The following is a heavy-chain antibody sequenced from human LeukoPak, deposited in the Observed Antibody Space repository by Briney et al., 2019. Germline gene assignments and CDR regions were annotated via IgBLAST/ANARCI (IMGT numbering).Heavy chain of an antibody. J-gene: IGHJ5*02. CDR2: ISAYNGNT. Sequence: ASVKVSCKASGYTFTSYGISWVRQAPGQGLEWMGWISAYNGNTNYAQKLQGRVTMTTDTSTSTAYMELRSLRSDDTAVYYCAATFWSGPNWFDPWGQGTLVIVSS. D-gene: IGHD3-3*01. V-gene: IGHV1-18*01. CDR1: GYTFTSYG. CDR3: AATFWSGPNWFDP.